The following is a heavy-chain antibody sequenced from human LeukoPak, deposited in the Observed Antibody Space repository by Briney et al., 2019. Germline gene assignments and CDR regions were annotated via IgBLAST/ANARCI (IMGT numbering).Heavy chain of an antibody. Sequence: PGGSLRLSCAASGFTFSNSGMNWVRQAPGKGLEWVSSISSSSYIYYADSVKGRFTISRDNAKNSLYLQMNSLRAEDTAVYYCARVQGVSSSHTALDYWGQGTLVTVSS. CDR3: ARVQGVSSSHTALDY. D-gene: IGHD6-13*01. CDR2: ISSSSYI. V-gene: IGHV3-21*01. CDR1: GFTFSNSG. J-gene: IGHJ4*02.